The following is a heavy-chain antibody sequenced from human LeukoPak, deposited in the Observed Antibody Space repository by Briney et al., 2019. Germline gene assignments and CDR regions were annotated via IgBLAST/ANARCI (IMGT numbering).Heavy chain of an antibody. V-gene: IGHV1-2*02. J-gene: IGHJ4*02. Sequence: GASVKVSCKASGYIFTDYYIHWMRQAPGQGLEWMGWINPKNGDTNYAQKFQGRVTMTRDTSISTVYMELNRLTSDGTALYYCARVGYCSGDRCYLHFDYWGQGTLVTVSS. CDR1: GYIFTDYY. D-gene: IGHD2-15*01. CDR3: ARVGYCSGDRCYLHFDY. CDR2: INPKNGDT.